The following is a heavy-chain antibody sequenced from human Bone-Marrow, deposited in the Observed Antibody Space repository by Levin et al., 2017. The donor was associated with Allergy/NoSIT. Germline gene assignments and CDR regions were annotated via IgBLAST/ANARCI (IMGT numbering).Heavy chain of an antibody. V-gene: IGHV3-53*01. CDR2: IYSGGST. D-gene: IGHD6-6*01. J-gene: IGHJ6*02. CDR1: GFTVSSHY. CDR3: ARVGSSSSPIYYYYYGMDV. Sequence: GESLKISCAASGFTVSSHYMSWVRQAPGKGLEWVSVIYSGGSTYYADSVKGRFTISRDNSKNTLYLQMNSLRAEDTAVYYCARVGSSSSPIYYYYYGMDVWGQGTTVTVSS.